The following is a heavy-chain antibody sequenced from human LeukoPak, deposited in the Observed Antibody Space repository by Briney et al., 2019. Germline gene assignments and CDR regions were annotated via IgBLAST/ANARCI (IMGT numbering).Heavy chain of an antibody. V-gene: IGHV4-59*01. CDR3: ARGGGSWYADY. J-gene: IGHJ4*02. CDR2: IYYSGST. D-gene: IGHD6-13*01. Sequence: PSETLSLTCAVYGGSFSSYYWSWIRQPPGKGLEWIGYIYYSGSTNYNPSLKSRVTISVDTSKNQFSLKVSSVTAADTAVYYCARGGGSWYADYWGQGILVTVSS. CDR1: GGSFSSYY.